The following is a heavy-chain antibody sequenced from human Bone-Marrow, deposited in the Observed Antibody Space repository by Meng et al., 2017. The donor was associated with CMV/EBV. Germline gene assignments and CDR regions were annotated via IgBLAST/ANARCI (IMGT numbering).Heavy chain of an antibody. J-gene: IGHJ4*02. CDR1: EFTFSIYA. CDR3: ARGPYDYGDY. Sequence: GESLKISCAASEFTFSIYAMHWVRQAPGKGLAWVAVISYDGSNKYYADSVKGRFTISRDNSKNTLYLQMNSLRAEDTAVYYCARGPYDYGDYWGQGTLVTVSS. V-gene: IGHV3-30-3*01. D-gene: IGHD2-2*01. CDR2: ISYDGSNK.